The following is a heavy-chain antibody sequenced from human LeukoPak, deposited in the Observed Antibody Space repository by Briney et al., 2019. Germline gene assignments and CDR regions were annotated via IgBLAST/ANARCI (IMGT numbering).Heavy chain of an antibody. CDR1: GFTFSSYW. V-gene: IGHV3-7*01. Sequence: PGGSLRLSCAASGFTFSSYWMSWVRQAPGKGLEWVANIKQDGREKYYVDSVKGRFTISRDNAKNSLYLQMNSVRAEDTAVYYCARRASGEWCDYWGQGTLVTASS. CDR2: IKQDGREK. D-gene: IGHD2-8*01. CDR3: ARRASGEWCDY. J-gene: IGHJ4*02.